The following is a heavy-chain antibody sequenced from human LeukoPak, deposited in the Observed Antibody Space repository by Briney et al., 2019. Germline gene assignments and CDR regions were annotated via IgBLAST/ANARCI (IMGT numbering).Heavy chain of an antibody. V-gene: IGHV4-61*05. Sequence: PSETLSLTCTVSGGSISSFSSSSYYWGWIRQPPGKGLEWIGYIYYSGSTNYNPSLKSRVTISVDTSKNQFSLKLSSVTAADTAVYYCARQETGPSWFDPWGQGTLVTVSS. J-gene: IGHJ5*02. CDR1: GGSISSFSSSSYY. CDR2: IYYSGST. CDR3: ARQETGPSWFDP.